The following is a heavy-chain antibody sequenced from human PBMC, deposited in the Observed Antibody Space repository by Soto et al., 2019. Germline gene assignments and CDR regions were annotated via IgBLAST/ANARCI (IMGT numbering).Heavy chain of an antibody. D-gene: IGHD2-21*02. CDR3: VMSIVLVTALVY. J-gene: IGHJ4*02. Sequence: ASVKVSCKASGYTFTSYAMHWVRQAPGQRLEWMGWINAGNGNTKYSQKFQGRVTITRDTSASTAYMELSSLRSEDTAVYYCVMSIVLVTALVYWGQGTLVTVSS. CDR2: INAGNGNT. V-gene: IGHV1-3*01. CDR1: GYTFTSYA.